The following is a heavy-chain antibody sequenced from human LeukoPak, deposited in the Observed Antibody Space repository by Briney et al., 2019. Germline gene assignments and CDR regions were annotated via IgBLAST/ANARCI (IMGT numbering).Heavy chain of an antibody. CDR3: ARGSSGSFDY. Sequence: PGGSLRLSCAASGLTFSSYSMNWVRQAPGKGLEWVSSISSSSSYIYYADSVKGRFTISRDNAKNSLYLQMNSLRAEDTAVYFCARGSSGSFDYWGQGTLVTVSS. CDR2: ISSSSSYI. D-gene: IGHD3-22*01. CDR1: GLTFSSYS. J-gene: IGHJ4*02. V-gene: IGHV3-21*01.